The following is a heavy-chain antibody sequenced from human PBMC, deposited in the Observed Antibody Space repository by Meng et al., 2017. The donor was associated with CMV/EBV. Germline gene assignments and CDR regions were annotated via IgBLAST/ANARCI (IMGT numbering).Heavy chain of an antibody. CDR3: ASEGDIVVARGWFDP. D-gene: IGHD2-2*01. V-gene: IGHV4-59*01. CDR1: GGSISSYY. CDR2: IYYSGST. Sequence: SETLSLTCTVSGGSISSYYWSWIRQPPGKGLEWIGYIYYSGSTNYNPSLKSRVTISVDTSKNQFSLKLSSVTAADTAVYYCASEGDIVVARGWFDPWGQGTLVTVSS. J-gene: IGHJ5*02.